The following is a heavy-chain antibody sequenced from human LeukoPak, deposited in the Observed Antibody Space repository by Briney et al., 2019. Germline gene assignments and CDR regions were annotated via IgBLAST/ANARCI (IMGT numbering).Heavy chain of an antibody. J-gene: IGHJ6*03. Sequence: GGSLRLSCAASGFSFSDYSLNWVRQAPGKGLEWVSSMSSSGSNIFYSGSVKGRFTSSRENAKNSLHLQLSRLRADDTAVYYCARGGLLSSHTYGGHFYYYYMDVWGQGTTVTVSS. D-gene: IGHD4-23*01. CDR2: MSSSGSNI. CDR1: GFSFSDYS. V-gene: IGHV3-21*01. CDR3: ARGGLLSSHTYGGHFYYYYMDV.